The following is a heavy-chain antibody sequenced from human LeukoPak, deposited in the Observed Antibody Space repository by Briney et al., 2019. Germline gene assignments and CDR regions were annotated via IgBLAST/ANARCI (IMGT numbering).Heavy chain of an antibody. CDR3: ARDLEGYYDSSGADWFDP. J-gene: IGHJ5*02. D-gene: IGHD3-22*01. V-gene: IGHV1-46*01. CDR1: GYTFTSYG. Sequence: GASVKVSCKASGYTFTSYGISWVRQAPGQGLEWMGIINPSGGSTSYAQKFQGRVTMTRDTSTSTVYMELSSLRSEDTAVYYCARDLEGYYDSSGADWFDPWGQGTLVTVSS. CDR2: INPSGGST.